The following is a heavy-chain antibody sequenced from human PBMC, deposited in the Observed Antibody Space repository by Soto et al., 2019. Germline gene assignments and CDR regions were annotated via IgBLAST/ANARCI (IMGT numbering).Heavy chain of an antibody. D-gene: IGHD3-16*01. CDR1: GISLSPYW. V-gene: IGHV3-74*03. CDR3: ARDLGGPDY. J-gene: IGHJ4*02. CDR2: LSSDGFGA. Sequence: PGGSLRLSCAASGISLSPYWMHWVRQVPGRGLGWVARLSSDGFGAAYADSVKGRFFISRDIARNTLSLQMNSLRADDTAVYYCARDLGGPDYWGRGTSVTVSS.